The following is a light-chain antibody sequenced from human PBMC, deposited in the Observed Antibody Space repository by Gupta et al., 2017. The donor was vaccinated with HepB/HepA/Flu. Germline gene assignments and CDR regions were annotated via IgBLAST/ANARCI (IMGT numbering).Light chain of an antibody. CDR1: SSNIGRTN. Sequence: QSVLPQPPSASGTPGQRVTMSCSGSSSNIGRTNVNWYQQFPGTAPKLLIYYNDQRPSGVPDRFSGSKSGTSASLVISGLRSEDEANYYCAAWDDSLKDVLFGGGTKLSVL. J-gene: IGLJ2*01. V-gene: IGLV1-44*01. CDR2: YND. CDR3: AAWDDSLKDVL.